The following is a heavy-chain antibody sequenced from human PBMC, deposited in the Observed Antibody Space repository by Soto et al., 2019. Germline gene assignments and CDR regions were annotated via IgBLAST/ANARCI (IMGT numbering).Heavy chain of an antibody. V-gene: IGHV4-61*01. CDR2: IYYSGST. D-gene: IGHD6-19*01. CDR3: ARGIEGWYQGRYYYGMDV. J-gene: IGHJ6*02. Sequence: PSETLSLTCTVSGGSVSSGSYYWSWIWQPPGKGLEWIGYIYYSGSTNYNPSLKSRVTISVDTSKNQFSLKLSSVTAADTAVYYCARGIEGWYQGRYYYGMDVWGQGTTVTVSS. CDR1: GGSVSSGSYY.